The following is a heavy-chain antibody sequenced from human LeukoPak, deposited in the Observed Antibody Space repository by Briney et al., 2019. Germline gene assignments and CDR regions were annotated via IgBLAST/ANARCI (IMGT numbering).Heavy chain of an antibody. Sequence: GGSLRLSCAASRFTFGSYSMNWVRQAPGKGLEWVSYISSSGSTIYYADSVKGRFTISRDNAKNSLYLQMNGLRAEDTAVYYCARVLLGNAFDIWGQGTMVTVSS. CDR2: ISSSGSTI. V-gene: IGHV3-48*04. CDR3: ARVLLGNAFDI. CDR1: RFTFGSYS. D-gene: IGHD7-27*01. J-gene: IGHJ3*02.